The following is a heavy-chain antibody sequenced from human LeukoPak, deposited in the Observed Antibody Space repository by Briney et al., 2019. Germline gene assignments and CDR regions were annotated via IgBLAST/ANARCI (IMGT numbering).Heavy chain of an antibody. J-gene: IGHJ4*02. D-gene: IGHD1-26*01. Sequence: SETLSLTCTVSGYSISSGYYWGWIRPPPGKGLEWIGSIYHSGSTYYNPSLKSRVTISVDTSKNQFSLKLSSVTAADTAVYYCARDLGAGSTYYFDYWGQGTLVTVSS. V-gene: IGHV4-38-2*02. CDR1: GYSISSGYY. CDR2: IYHSGST. CDR3: ARDLGAGSTYYFDY.